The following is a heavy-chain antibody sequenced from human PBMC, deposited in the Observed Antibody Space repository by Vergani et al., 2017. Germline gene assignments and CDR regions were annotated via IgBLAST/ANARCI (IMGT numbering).Heavy chain of an antibody. J-gene: IGHJ4*02. CDR1: GYSISSGYY. CDR2: IYHSGST. V-gene: IGHV4-38-2*01. CDR3: AGFSGAAAGTFDY. D-gene: IGHD6-13*01. Sequence: QVQLQESGPGLVKPSETLSLTCAVSGYSISSGYYWGWIRQPPGKGLEWIGSIYHSGSTYYNPSLKSRVTISVDTSKNQFSLKLSSVTAADTTVYYRAGFSGAAAGTFDYWGQGTLVTVAS.